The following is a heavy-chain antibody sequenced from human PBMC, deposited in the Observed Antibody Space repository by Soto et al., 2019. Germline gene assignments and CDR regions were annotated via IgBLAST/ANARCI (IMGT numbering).Heavy chain of an antibody. Sequence: ASETLSLTCAVSGGSFSGYIWTWIRQTPGKGLQWIGQINHSGSSIYNPSLKNRVTISTMSNNKFSLELSSVTAADTAVYYCTRGLFGGGSYSGSWYFFDPGGQGTMVTVSS. CDR1: GGSFSGYI. D-gene: IGHD3-10*01. CDR3: TRGLFGGGSYSGSWYFFDP. V-gene: IGHV4-34*01. CDR2: INHSGSS. J-gene: IGHJ5*02.